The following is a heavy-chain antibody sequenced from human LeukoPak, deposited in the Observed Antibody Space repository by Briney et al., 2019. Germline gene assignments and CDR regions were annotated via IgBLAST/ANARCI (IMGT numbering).Heavy chain of an antibody. V-gene: IGHV4-39*01. CDR2: IYDSGST. J-gene: IGHJ4*02. CDR3: ARAQRGRRQWLAEYFDY. CDR1: GGSIRSSYYY. Sequence: PSETLSLTCTVSGGSIRSSYYYWGWIRQPPGKGLEWIGSIYDSGSTYYNPSLKSRVTISVDTSKNQFSLKLNSVTAADTAVYYCARAQRGRRQWLAEYFDYWGQGTLVTVSS. D-gene: IGHD6-19*01.